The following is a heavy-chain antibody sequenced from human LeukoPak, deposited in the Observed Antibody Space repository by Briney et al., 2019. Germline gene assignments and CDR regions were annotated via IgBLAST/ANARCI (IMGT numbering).Heavy chain of an antibody. V-gene: IGHV3-11*01. Sequence: GGSLRLSCAASGFTFGDYYMSWIRQAPGKGLEWVSYISSSGSTIYYADSVKGRFTISRDNAKNSLYLQMNSLRAEDTAVYYCASSTGTAKVYYYYMDVWGKGTTVTISS. CDR2: ISSSGSTI. CDR1: GFTFGDYY. CDR3: ASSTGTAKVYYYYMDV. J-gene: IGHJ6*03. D-gene: IGHD5-18*01.